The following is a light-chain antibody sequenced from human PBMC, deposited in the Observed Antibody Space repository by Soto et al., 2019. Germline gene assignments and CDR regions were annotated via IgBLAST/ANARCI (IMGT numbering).Light chain of an antibody. J-gene: IGLJ1*01. CDR3: SSYAGSNNYV. CDR1: SSDVGGYNY. V-gene: IGLV2-8*01. CDR2: EVS. Sequence: QAALSQPPSASGSPGQSVTNSCPETSSDVGGYNYVSWYQQHPGKAPKLMIYEVSKRPSGVPDRFSGSKSGNTASLTVSGLQAEDEADYYCSSYAGSNNYVFGTGTKVNV.